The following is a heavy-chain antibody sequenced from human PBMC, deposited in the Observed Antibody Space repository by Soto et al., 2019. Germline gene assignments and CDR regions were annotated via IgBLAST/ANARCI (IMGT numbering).Heavy chain of an antibody. J-gene: IGHJ4*02. CDR2: FDPEDGET. V-gene: IGHV1-24*01. D-gene: IGHD6-6*01. CDR1: GYTLTELS. CDR3: ATSIRDQLAPPRLTL. Sequence: ASVKVSCKVSGYTLTELSMHWVRQAPGKGLEWMGSFDPEDGETIYAQKFQGRVTMTEDTSTDTAYMELSSLRSEDAAVYYCATSIRDQLAPPRLTLWGQATLVTVSS.